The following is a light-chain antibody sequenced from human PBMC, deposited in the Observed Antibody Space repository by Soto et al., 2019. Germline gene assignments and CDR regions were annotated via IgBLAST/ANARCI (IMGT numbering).Light chain of an antibody. J-gene: IGLJ2*01. CDR3: ALYVGSGTVV. CDR1: SGSVLTSYY. CDR2: STN. V-gene: IGLV8-61*01. Sequence: QTVVSQEPSFSVSPGGTVTLTCGLTSGSVLTSYYPSWYQQTPGQAPRTLIYSTNIRSSGVPDRFSGSILGTKAALTITGAKADDESDYYCALYVGSGTVVFGGGTKLTVL.